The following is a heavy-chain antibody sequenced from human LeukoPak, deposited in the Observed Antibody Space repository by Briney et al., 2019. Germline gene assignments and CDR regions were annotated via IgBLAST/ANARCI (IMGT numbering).Heavy chain of an antibody. Sequence: VGSLRLSCSASGFTFSDYSVNWVRQAPGKGLEWVSSITSGSSFIYYADSVKGRFTISRDNARNSLYLQMNSLRADDTAIYYCTRTLYESSGYRRNVFDVWGQGTMVIVSS. CDR2: ITSGSSFI. CDR1: GFTFSDYS. J-gene: IGHJ3*01. V-gene: IGHV3-21*01. D-gene: IGHD3-22*01. CDR3: TRTLYESSGYRRNVFDV.